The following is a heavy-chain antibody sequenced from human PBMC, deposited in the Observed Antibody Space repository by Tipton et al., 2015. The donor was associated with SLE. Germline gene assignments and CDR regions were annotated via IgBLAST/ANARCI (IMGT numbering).Heavy chain of an antibody. D-gene: IGHD3-22*01. J-gene: IGHJ3*02. CDR2: ISAYNGNT. CDR3: ARSMWDYYDSSGYPPSAFDI. CDR1: GYTFTSYG. V-gene: IGHV1-18*01. Sequence: QSGAEVKKPGASVKVSCKASGYTFTSYGITWVRQAPGQGLEWMGWISAYNGNTNYAQKFQGRVTITADESTSTAYMELSSLRSEDTAVYYCARSMWDYYDSSGYPPSAFDIWGQGTMVTVSS.